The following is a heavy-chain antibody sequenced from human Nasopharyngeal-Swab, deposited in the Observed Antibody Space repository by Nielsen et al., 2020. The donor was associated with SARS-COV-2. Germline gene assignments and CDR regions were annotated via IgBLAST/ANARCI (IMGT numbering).Heavy chain of an antibody. V-gene: IGHV3-30-3*01. CDR2: ISYDGSNK. Sequence: GGSLRLSCAASGFTFSSYAMHWVRQAPGKGLEWMAVISYDGSNKYYADSVKGRFTISRDNSKNTLYLQMNSLRAEDTAVYYCARDRDIVVVVAATLDYWGQGTLVTVSS. D-gene: IGHD2-15*01. CDR3: ARDRDIVVVVAATLDY. J-gene: IGHJ4*02. CDR1: GFTFSSYA.